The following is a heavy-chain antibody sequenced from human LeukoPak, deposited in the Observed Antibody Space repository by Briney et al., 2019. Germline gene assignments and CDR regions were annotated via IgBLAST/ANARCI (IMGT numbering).Heavy chain of an antibody. V-gene: IGHV4-34*01. D-gene: IGHD5-18*01. CDR3: ARGRAIQLWSPYYYYYMDV. CDR2: INHSGST. CDR1: GGSFSGYY. Sequence: SETLSLTCAVYGGSFSGYYWSWIRQPPGKGLEWIGEINHSGSTNYNPSLKSRVTISVDTSKNQFSLKLSSVTAADTAVYYCARGRAIQLWSPYYYYYMDVWGKGTTVTVSS. J-gene: IGHJ6*03.